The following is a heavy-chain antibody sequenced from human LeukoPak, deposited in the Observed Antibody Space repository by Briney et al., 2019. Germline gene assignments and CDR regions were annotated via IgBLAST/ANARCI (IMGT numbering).Heavy chain of an antibody. J-gene: IGHJ4*02. CDR2: VSGSSGST. D-gene: IGHD6-13*01. CDR3: ATNSEQQIDY. V-gene: IGHV3-23*01. Sequence: GGSLRLSCAASGFTFSSYAMNWVRQAPGKGLEWVSLVSGSSGSTYYADSVKGRFTISRDNSKNTLYLQMNSLRAEDTAVYYCATNSEQQIDYWGQGTLVTVSS. CDR1: GFTFSSYA.